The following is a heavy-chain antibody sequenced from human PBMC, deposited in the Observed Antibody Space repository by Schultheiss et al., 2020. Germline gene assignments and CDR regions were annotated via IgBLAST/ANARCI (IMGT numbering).Heavy chain of an antibody. CDR1: GFTFSSYG. D-gene: IGHD3-10*01. CDR3: AKLHGSGSPDY. V-gene: IGHV3-33*06. Sequence: GGSLTLSCAASGFTFSSYGMHWVRQAPGKGLEWVAVIWYDGSNKYYADSVKGRFTISRDNSKNTLYLQMNSLRAEETAVYYCAKLHGSGSPDYWGQGTLVTVSS. CDR2: IWYDGSNK. J-gene: IGHJ4*02.